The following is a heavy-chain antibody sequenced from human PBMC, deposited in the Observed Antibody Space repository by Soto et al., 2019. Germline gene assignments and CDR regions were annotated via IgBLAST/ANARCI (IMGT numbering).Heavy chain of an antibody. Sequence: QVQLVQSGAEVKKPGSSVKVSCKASGGTFSSYAISWVRQAPGQGLEWMGGINAGNGNTKYSQKFQGRVTITRDTSASTAYMELSSLRSEDTAVYYCARVLPPTYYYDSTLGNAFDIWGQGTMVTVSS. V-gene: IGHV1-3*01. CDR1: GGTFSSYA. J-gene: IGHJ3*02. D-gene: IGHD3-22*01. CDR3: ARVLPPTYYYDSTLGNAFDI. CDR2: INAGNGNT.